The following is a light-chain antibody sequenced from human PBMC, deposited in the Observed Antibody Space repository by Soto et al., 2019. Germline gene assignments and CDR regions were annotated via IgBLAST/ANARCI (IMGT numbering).Light chain of an antibody. CDR1: SSDIGGYDF. CDR2: DVN. V-gene: IGLV2-14*03. CDR3: RSYTSSSIYV. Sequence: LTQPASVSGSPGRSITISCTGTSSDIGGYDFVSWYQQHPGKAPKLMIYDVNNRPSGISDRFSGSKSGNTASLTISDLQADDEADYYCRSYTSSSIYVFGAGTKVTVL. J-gene: IGLJ1*01.